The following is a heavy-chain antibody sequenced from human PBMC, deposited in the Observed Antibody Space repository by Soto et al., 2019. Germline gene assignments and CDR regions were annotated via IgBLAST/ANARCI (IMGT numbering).Heavy chain of an antibody. D-gene: IGHD4-17*01. Sequence: SETLSLTCTVSGGSISTGNWWTWVRQSPEKGLEWIGEIFRSGNTYYNPSFKSRVTISVDNSNNQFSPRLNSVTAADTAVYYCARIGTVSLDFWGPGTLVTVSS. CDR1: GGSISTGNW. CDR3: ARIGTVSLDF. V-gene: IGHV4-4*02. CDR2: IFRSGNT. J-gene: IGHJ4*02.